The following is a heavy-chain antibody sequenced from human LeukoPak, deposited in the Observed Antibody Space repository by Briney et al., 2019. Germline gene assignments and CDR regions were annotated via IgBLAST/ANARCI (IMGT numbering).Heavy chain of an antibody. CDR1: GYTFTGYY. D-gene: IGHD6-13*01. V-gene: IGHV1-2*02. Sequence: ASVKVSCKASGYTFTGYYMHWVGQAPGQGLEWMGWINPNSGGTNYAQKFQGRVTMTRDTSISTAYMELSRLRSDDTAVYYCASLAAAGMSFDYWGQGTLVTVSS. CDR3: ASLAAAGMSFDY. CDR2: INPNSGGT. J-gene: IGHJ4*02.